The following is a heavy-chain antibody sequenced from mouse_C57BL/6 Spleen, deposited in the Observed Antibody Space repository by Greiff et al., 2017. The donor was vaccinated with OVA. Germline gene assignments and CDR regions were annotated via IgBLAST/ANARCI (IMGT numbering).Heavy chain of an antibody. Sequence: EVQLQQSGPVLVKPGASVKMSCKASGYTFTDYYMNWVKQSHGKRLEWIGVINPYNGGTSYNQKFKGKATLTVDKSSSTAYMELNSLTSEDSAVYYCARRYVWYFDVWGTGTTVTVSS. CDR1: GYTFTDYY. V-gene: IGHV1-19*01. CDR3: ARRYVWYFDV. CDR2: INPYNGGT. J-gene: IGHJ1*03.